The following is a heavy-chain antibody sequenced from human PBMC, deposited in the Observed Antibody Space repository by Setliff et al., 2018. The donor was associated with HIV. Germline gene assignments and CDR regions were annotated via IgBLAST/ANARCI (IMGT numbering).Heavy chain of an antibody. J-gene: IGHJ3*02. V-gene: IGHV1-69*13. CDR2: IIPIFGTT. CDR1: GGTFSSYA. Sequence: GASVKVSCKASGGTFSSYAISWVRQAPGQGLEWMGGIIPIFGTTNYAQKFQGRVTITADASTSTAYMELISLSSEDTAVYYCARAGGGATDQAFDIWGQGTMVTVSS. D-gene: IGHD2-2*01. CDR3: ARAGGGATDQAFDI.